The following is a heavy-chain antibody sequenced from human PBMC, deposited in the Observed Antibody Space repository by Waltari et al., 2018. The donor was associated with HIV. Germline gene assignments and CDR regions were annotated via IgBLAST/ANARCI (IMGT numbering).Heavy chain of an antibody. CDR1: GFLLSSNYA. D-gene: IGHD3-10*01. Sequence: EEQLLESGGGLAQPGGSLRLYCAGSGFLLSSNYARSWVRQAPAKGLEWVSGVSGSGSSTYYADSVKGRFTISRDNSKNTLHLQLNRLRAEDTALYYCAKRVNTIRGVYWYFDLWGRGTLVTVSS. CDR2: VSGSGSST. CDR3: AKRVNTIRGVYWYFDL. V-gene: IGHV3-23*01. J-gene: IGHJ2*01.